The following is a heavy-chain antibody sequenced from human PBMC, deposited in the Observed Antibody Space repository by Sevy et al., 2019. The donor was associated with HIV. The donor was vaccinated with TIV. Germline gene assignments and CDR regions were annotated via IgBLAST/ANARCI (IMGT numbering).Heavy chain of an antibody. CDR1: GFTFSSYA. CDR3: AKDRSSGWFLDAFDI. Sequence: GGSLRLSCAASGFTFSSYAMSWVRQAPGKGLEWVSAISGSGGSTYYADSVKGRFTISRDNSKNTLYMQMNSLRAEDTAVYYCAKDRSSGWFLDAFDIWGQGTMVTVSS. J-gene: IGHJ3*02. CDR2: ISGSGGST. D-gene: IGHD6-19*01. V-gene: IGHV3-23*01.